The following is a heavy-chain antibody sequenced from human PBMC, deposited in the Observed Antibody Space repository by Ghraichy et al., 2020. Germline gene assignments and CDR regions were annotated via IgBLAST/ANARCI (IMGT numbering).Heavy chain of an antibody. Sequence: SQTLSLTCTVSGGSISSYYWSWIRQPPGKGLEWIGYIYYSGSTNYNPSLKSRVTISVDTSKNQFSLKLSSVTAADTAVYYCARQSYDSSGYYETGHHLDYWGQGTLVTVSS. V-gene: IGHV4-59*01. J-gene: IGHJ4*02. D-gene: IGHD3-22*01. CDR1: GGSISSYY. CDR3: ARQSYDSSGYYETGHHLDY. CDR2: IYYSGST.